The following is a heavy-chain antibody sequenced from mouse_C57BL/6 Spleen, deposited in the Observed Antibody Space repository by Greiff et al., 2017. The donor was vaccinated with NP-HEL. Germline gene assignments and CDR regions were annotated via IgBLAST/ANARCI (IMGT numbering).Heavy chain of an antibody. CDR1: GFTFSSYA. V-gene: IGHV5-4*01. D-gene: IGHD2-10*02. CDR2: ISDGGSYT. Sequence: EVQGVESGGGLVKPGGSLKLSCAASGFTFSSYAMSWVRQTPEKRLEWVATISDGGSYTYYPDNVKGRFTISRDNAKNNLYLQMSHLKSEDTAMYYCARDFLVWKAWFAYWGQGTLVTVSA. J-gene: IGHJ3*01. CDR3: ARDFLVWKAWFAY.